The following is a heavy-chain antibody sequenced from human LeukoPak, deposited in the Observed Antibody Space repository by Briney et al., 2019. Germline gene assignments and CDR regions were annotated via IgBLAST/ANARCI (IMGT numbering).Heavy chain of an antibody. D-gene: IGHD6-13*01. V-gene: IGHV3-48*03. CDR1: GFTFSSYE. J-gene: IGHJ4*02. CDR3: AREWYSSSWYYFDY. CDR2: ISSSGSTI. Sequence: GGSLRLSCAASGFTFSSYEMNWVRQAPGKGLEWVSYISSSGSTIYYADSVKGRFTISRDSAKNSLYLQMNSLRAEDTAVYYCAREWYSSSWYYFDYWGQGTLVTVSS.